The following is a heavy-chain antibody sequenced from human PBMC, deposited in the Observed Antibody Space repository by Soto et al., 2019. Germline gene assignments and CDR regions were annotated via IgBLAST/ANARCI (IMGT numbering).Heavy chain of an antibody. CDR3: ATLIAAAGTRVDY. Sequence: QVQMVQSGAEVKKPGSSVKVSCKASGGTFSSYTISWVRQAPGQGLVWMGRIIPILGIANYAQKFQGRVTITADKSTSTAYMELSSLRSEDTAVYYCATLIAAAGTRVDYWGQGTLVTVSS. V-gene: IGHV1-69*02. D-gene: IGHD6-13*01. CDR2: IIPILGIA. CDR1: GGTFSSYT. J-gene: IGHJ4*02.